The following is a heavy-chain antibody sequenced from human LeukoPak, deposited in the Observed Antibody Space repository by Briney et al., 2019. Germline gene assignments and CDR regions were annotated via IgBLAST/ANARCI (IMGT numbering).Heavy chain of an antibody. CDR3: ARQEAVAGMRAAFDI. Sequence: GGSLRLSCAASGFTFSSYGMHWVRQAPGKGLEWVAVIWYDGSNKYYADSVKGRFTISRDNSKNTLYLQMNSLRGEDTAVYYCARQEAVAGMRAAFDIWGQGTMVTVSS. J-gene: IGHJ3*02. D-gene: IGHD6-19*01. CDR1: GFTFSSYG. CDR2: IWYDGSNK. V-gene: IGHV3-33*01.